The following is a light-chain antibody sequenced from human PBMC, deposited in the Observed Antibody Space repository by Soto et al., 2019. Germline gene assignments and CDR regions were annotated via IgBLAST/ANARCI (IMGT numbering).Light chain of an antibody. V-gene: IGLV2-8*01. Sequence: QSVLAQPPSASGSPGQSVTISCTGTSSDGGGYNYVSWYQQHPGKAPKLMIYEVSKRPSGVPDRFSGSKSGNTASLTVSGLQAEDEADYYCSSYAGSNNLGVFGTGTKGTVL. CDR2: EVS. CDR1: SSDGGGYNY. J-gene: IGLJ1*01. CDR3: SSYAGSNNLGV.